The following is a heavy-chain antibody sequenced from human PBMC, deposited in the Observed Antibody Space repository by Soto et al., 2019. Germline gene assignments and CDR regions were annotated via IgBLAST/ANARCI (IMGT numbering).Heavy chain of an antibody. D-gene: IGHD6-19*01. CDR1: GYNFIDYD. Sequence: QVQLVQSGAEVKKPGASVKVSCKASGYNFIDYDINWVRQATGQGLEWMGWMTPNSGDTGYAQKFQGRISLTRDTSTGTAYMELTSLESDDTAVYYCASNPYSSGRVDPWGQGTRVTVSS. J-gene: IGHJ5*02. V-gene: IGHV1-8*01. CDR2: MTPNSGDT. CDR3: ASNPYSSGRVDP.